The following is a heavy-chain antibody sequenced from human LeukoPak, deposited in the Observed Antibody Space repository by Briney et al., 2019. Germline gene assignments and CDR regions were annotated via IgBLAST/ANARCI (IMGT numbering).Heavy chain of an antibody. D-gene: IGHD6-6*01. Sequence: PSETLSLTCAVYGGSFNGYYWSWIRQPPGKGLEWIGEINHSGSTNYNPSLKSRVTISVDTSKNQFSLRLSTVTAADTAVYYCARGRYSGSYAPIDYWGQGTLVTVSS. CDR2: INHSGST. J-gene: IGHJ4*02. V-gene: IGHV4-34*01. CDR3: ARGRYSGSYAPIDY. CDR1: GGSFNGYY.